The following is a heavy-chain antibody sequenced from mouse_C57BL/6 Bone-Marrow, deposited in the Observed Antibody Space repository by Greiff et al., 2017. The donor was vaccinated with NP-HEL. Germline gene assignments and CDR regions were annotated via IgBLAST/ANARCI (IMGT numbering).Heavy chain of an antibody. J-gene: IGHJ3*01. CDR1: GYTFTDYN. D-gene: IGHD2-4*01. CDR3: ARRGDYDWFAY. CDR2: INPNNGGT. Sequence: EVKLEESGPELVKPGASVKIPCKASGYTFTDYNMDWVKQSHGKSLEWIGDINPNNGGTIYNQKFKGKATLTVDKSSSTAYMELRSLTSEDTAVYYCARRGDYDWFAYWGQGTLVTVSA. V-gene: IGHV1-18*01.